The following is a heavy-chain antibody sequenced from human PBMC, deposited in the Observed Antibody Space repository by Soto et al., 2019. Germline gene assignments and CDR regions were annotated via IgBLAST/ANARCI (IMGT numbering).Heavy chain of an antibody. CDR2: IIPIFGTA. V-gene: IGHV1-69*01. CDR3: ARDRRGYSYASQVDI. CDR1: GVTFSSYA. J-gene: IGHJ3*02. Sequence: QVQLVQSGAEVKKPGSSVKVSCKASGVTFSSYAISWVRQAPGQVVEWMGGIIPIFGTANYAQKFQGRVTITADESTSTAYMELSSLRSEDTAVYYCARDRRGYSYASQVDIWGQGTMVTVSS. D-gene: IGHD5-18*01.